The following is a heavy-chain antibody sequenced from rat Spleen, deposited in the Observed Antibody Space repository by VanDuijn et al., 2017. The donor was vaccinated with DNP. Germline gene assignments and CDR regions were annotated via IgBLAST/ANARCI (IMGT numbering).Heavy chain of an antibody. CDR1: GFTFSNYD. D-gene: IGHD1-9*01. CDR2: ISPSGGST. CDR3: ATDDYGYNYVGYAMDA. V-gene: IGHV5-19*01. J-gene: IGHJ4*01. Sequence: EVQLVESGGGLVQPGRSLKLSCAASGFTFSNYDMAWVRQAPTKGLEWVASISPSGGSTYYRDSVKGRFTISRDNAKSTLYLQMDSLRSEDTATYYCATDDYGYNYVGYAMDAWGQGTSVTVSS.